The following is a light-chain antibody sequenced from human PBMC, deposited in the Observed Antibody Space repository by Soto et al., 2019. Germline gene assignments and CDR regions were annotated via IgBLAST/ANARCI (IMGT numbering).Light chain of an antibody. Sequence: EIVLTQSPGTLSLSPGERATLSCRASQSISSSYLAWYQQKPGKAPGLLVYGASSRATGIPDRFSGSGSGTVVTLTISILVPDAFAVYYCQQYASPRFPSGPVTEVDIK. J-gene: IGKJ3*01. CDR3: QQYASPRFP. CDR2: GAS. CDR1: QSISSSY. V-gene: IGKV3-20*01.